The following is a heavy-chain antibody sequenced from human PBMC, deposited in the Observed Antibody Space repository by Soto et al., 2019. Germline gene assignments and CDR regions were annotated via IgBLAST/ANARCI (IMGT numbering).Heavy chain of an antibody. Sequence: GSSVKVSCKGSGYTFTGYYVHWVRQAPGQGLEWMGWINPNSGGTNYAQKYQGWVTMTRDTSISTAYMELSRLRSDDTAVYYCARERVYDFWSGYRPYYYGMDVWGQGTTVTVSS. V-gene: IGHV1-2*04. J-gene: IGHJ6*02. CDR2: INPNSGGT. CDR3: ARERVYDFWSGYRPYYYGMDV. CDR1: GYTFTGYY. D-gene: IGHD3-3*01.